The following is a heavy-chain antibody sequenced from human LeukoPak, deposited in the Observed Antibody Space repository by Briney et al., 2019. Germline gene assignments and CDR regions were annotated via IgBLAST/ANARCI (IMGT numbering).Heavy chain of an antibody. CDR1: GFTFSSYD. CDR3: ARGDSRGSITMVRGVIINSVGMDV. Sequence: GGSLRLSCAASGFTFSSYDMPWVRQATGKGLEWVSAIGTAGDPCYPGSVKGRFTISRENAKNSLYLQMNSLRAGDTAVYYCARGDSRGSITMVRGVIINSVGMDVWGKGTTVTVSS. V-gene: IGHV3-13*05. J-gene: IGHJ6*04. CDR2: IGTAGDP. D-gene: IGHD3-10*01.